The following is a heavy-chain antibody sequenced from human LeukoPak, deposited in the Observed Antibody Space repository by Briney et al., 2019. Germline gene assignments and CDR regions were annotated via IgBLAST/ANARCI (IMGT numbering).Heavy chain of an antibody. Sequence: GSLRLSCAASGFSILTNYMSWGRQAPGRGLEWVSVIYSDGSTYYADSVKGRFTISRDISTNTLYLQLNSLRTEDTAVYYCARLHSRSSHTSFDYWGQGTLVTVSS. V-gene: IGHV3-66*01. CDR1: GFSILTNY. CDR3: ARLHSRSSHTSFDY. D-gene: IGHD6-6*01. J-gene: IGHJ4*02. CDR2: IYSDGST.